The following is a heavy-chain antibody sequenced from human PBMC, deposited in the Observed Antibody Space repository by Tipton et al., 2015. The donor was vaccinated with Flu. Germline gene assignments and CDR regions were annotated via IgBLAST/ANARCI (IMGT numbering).Heavy chain of an antibody. CDR3: ARARAPYYSYAMDV. CDR2: IYDTGTT. V-gene: IGHV4-59*01. J-gene: IGHJ6*02. Sequence: LRLSCTASGVSISNYYWSWIRQSPGKGLEWIRYIYDTGTTNYNPSLKSRVTISVDTSKNHFSLRLSSVTAADTAVYYCARARAPYYSYAMDVWVQVTTVTVSS. CDR1: GVSISNYY.